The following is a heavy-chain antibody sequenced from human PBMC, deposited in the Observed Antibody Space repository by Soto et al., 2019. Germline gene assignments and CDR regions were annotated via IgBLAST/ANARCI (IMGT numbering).Heavy chain of an antibody. CDR2: TYYRSNWRH. Sequence: SRTLSLTCAISGDSVSSNTAAWNWIRSSPSRGLEWLGRTYYRSNWRHDYAVSVRSRITVNPDTSKNHFSLQLNSVTPDDMAVYYCARGVAGSGFDLWGQGTLVTVSS. CDR1: GDSVSSNTAA. V-gene: IGHV6-1*01. D-gene: IGHD6-19*01. CDR3: ARGVAGSGFDL. J-gene: IGHJ4*02.